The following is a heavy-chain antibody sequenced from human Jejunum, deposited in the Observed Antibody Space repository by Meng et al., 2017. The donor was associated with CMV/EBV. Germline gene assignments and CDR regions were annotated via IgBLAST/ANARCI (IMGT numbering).Heavy chain of an antibody. CDR2: ISCYNGDT. Sequence: QFQLVQSGGEVKKPGASVRVSCKASGYTFTHHGISWIRQAPGQGLEWMGWISCYNGDTNYAQKLQGRVTMTTDTSTNTAYMDLRGLRSDDTAVYYCARDPSNTSGRYAYFDYWGQGTLVTVSS. J-gene: IGHJ4*02. CDR1: GYTFTHHG. CDR3: ARDPSNTSGRYAYFDY. V-gene: IGHV1-18*01. D-gene: IGHD6-19*01.